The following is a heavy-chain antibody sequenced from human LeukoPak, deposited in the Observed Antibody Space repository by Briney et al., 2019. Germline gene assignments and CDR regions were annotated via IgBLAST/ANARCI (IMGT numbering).Heavy chain of an antibody. CDR2: IIPIFGTA. D-gene: IGHD3-22*01. CDR1: GGTFSSYA. CDR3: ARGFWDYDSSGYYGYFDY. V-gene: IGHV1-69*01. Sequence: SVKVSCKASGGTFSSYAISWVRQAPGQGLEWMGGIIPIFGTANYAQKFQGRVTITADESTSTAYMELSSLRSEDTAVYYCARGFWDYDSSGYYGYFDYWGQGTLVTVSS. J-gene: IGHJ4*02.